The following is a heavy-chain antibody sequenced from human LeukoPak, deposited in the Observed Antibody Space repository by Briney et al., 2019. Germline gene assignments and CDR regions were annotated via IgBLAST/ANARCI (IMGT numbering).Heavy chain of an antibody. V-gene: IGHV3-23*01. J-gene: IGHJ5*02. Sequence: GGSLRLSCAASGFTFGSYAMSWVRQAPGKGLEWVSAISGSGGSTYYADSVKGRFTISRDNSKNTLYLQMNSLRAEDTAVYYCAKPRPRDIVVVVAGVAWFDPWGQGTLVTVSS. CDR3: AKPRPRDIVVVVAGVAWFDP. D-gene: IGHD2-15*01. CDR1: GFTFGSYA. CDR2: ISGSGGST.